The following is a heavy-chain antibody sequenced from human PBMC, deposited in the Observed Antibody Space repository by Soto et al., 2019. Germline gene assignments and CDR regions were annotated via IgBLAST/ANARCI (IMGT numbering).Heavy chain of an antibody. CDR1: GFTFSSYG. Sequence: VQLVESGGGVVQPGRSLRLSCAASGFTFSSYGMHWVRQAPGKGLEWVAVISYDGSNKYYADSVKGRFTISRDNSKNTLYLQMNSLRAEDTAVYYCAKDSGDGYYFDYWGQGTLVTVSS. J-gene: IGHJ4*02. CDR2: ISYDGSNK. CDR3: AKDSGDGYYFDY. D-gene: IGHD4-17*01. V-gene: IGHV3-30*18.